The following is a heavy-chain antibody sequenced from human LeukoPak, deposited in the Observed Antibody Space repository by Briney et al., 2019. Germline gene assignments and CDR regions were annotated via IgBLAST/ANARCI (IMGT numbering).Heavy chain of an antibody. CDR2: ISGSGGST. Sequence: PGGSLRLSCAASGFTFSSYAMSWVRQAPGKGLEWVSAISGSGGSTHYADSVKGRFTISRDNSKNTLYLQMNSLRAEDTAVYYCAKTLGRGRGMDVWGKGTTVTVSS. CDR3: AKTLGRGRGMDV. J-gene: IGHJ6*04. D-gene: IGHD3-10*01. CDR1: GFTFSSYA. V-gene: IGHV3-23*01.